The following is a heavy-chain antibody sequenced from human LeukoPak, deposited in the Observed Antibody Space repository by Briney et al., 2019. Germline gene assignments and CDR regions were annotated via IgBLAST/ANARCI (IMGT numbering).Heavy chain of an antibody. CDR2: ISDDGGST. Sequence: GGSLTLSCAAAGFTFRSYAMSWVRQAPGKGLEWVSAISDDGGSTYYADSVEGRFTISRDNSKNTLFLQMNSLRAEDTAVYYCARACSGGSCYLAAFDMWGRGTMVTVSS. CDR3: ARACSGGSCYLAAFDM. V-gene: IGHV3-23*01. J-gene: IGHJ3*02. D-gene: IGHD2-15*01. CDR1: GFTFRSYA.